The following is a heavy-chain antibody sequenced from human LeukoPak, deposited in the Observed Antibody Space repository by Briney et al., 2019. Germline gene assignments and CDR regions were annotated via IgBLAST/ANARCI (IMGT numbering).Heavy chain of an antibody. V-gene: IGHV1-69*01. CDR3: ARDQITMIVVHYYYGMDV. CDR1: GYTFTSHD. D-gene: IGHD3-22*01. J-gene: IGHJ6*02. CDR2: IIPIFGTA. Sequence: ASVTVSCKASGYTFTSHDINWVRQAAGQGLEWMGGIIPIFGTANYAQKFQGRVTITADESTSTAYMELSSLRSEDTAVYYCARDQITMIVVHYYYGMDVWGQGTTVTVSS.